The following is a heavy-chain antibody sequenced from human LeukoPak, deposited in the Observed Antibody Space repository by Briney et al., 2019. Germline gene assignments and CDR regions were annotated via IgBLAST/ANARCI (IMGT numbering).Heavy chain of an antibody. CDR3: VMTYYYGSGSD. CDR1: GFTVSSNY. V-gene: IGHV3-53*01. CDR2: IYSGGST. D-gene: IGHD3-10*01. J-gene: IGHJ4*02. Sequence: GGSLRLSCAASGFTVSSNYMSWVRQAPGKGLEWVSVIYSGGSTYYPDSMKGRFTISRDNSKNTLYLQMNSVRAEDTAVYYCVMTYYYGSGSDRGQKTLVTVSS.